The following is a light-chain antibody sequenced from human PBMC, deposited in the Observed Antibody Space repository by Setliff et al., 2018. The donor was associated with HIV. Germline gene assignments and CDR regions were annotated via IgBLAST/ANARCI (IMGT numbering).Light chain of an antibody. CDR3: LLYYNGAWV. CDR1: TGAVTSGNY. V-gene: IGLV7-43*01. CDR2: STN. J-gene: IGLJ2*01. Sequence: QAVVTQEPSLTVSPGGTVTLTCASSTGAVTSGNYPNWFQQKPGQAPRALIYSTNNKQSWTPARFSGSLLGGKAALTLSGVQPEDEAECYCLLYYNGAWVFGGGTKVTVL.